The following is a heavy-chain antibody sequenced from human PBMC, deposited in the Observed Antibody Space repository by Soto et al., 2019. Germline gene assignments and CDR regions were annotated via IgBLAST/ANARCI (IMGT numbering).Heavy chain of an antibody. J-gene: IGHJ5*02. Sequence: QVQLVESGGGVVQPGRSLRLSCAASGFTFSSYGMHWVRQAPGKGLEWVAVIWYDGSNKYYADSVKGRFTISRDNSKNTLYLQMNSLRAADTAVYYCARGRDRDWFDPWGQGTLVTVSS. CDR3: ARGRDRDWFDP. CDR1: GFTFSSYG. CDR2: IWYDGSNK. D-gene: IGHD3-22*01. V-gene: IGHV3-33*01.